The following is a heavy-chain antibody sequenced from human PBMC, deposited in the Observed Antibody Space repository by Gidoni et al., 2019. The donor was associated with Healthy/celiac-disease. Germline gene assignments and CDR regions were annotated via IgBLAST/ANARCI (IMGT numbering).Heavy chain of an antibody. CDR3: ARDPYDYIWGSYPPYGMDV. CDR2: ISSSSSYI. Sequence: EVQLVESGGGLVKPGGSLRLSCAASGFTFSSYSMNWVRQAPGKGLEWVSSISSSSSYIYYADSVKGRFTISRDNAKNSLYLQMNSLRAEDTAVYYCARDPYDYIWGSYPPYGMDVWGQGTTVTVSS. D-gene: IGHD3-16*02. J-gene: IGHJ6*02. V-gene: IGHV3-21*01. CDR1: GFTFSSYS.